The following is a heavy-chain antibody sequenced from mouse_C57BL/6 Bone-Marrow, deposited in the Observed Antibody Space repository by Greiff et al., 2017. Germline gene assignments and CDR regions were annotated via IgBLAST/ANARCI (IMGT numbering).Heavy chain of an antibody. D-gene: IGHD4-1*01. V-gene: IGHV1-59*01. Sequence: QVQLQQPGAELVRPGTSVKLSCKASGYTFTSYWMHWVKQRPGQGLEWIGVIDPSDSYTNYNQKFKGKATLTVDPSSSTAYMQLSSLTSEDSAVYDCARELGLFAYWGQGTLVTVSA. J-gene: IGHJ3*01. CDR3: ARELGLFAY. CDR2: IDPSDSYT. CDR1: GYTFTSYW.